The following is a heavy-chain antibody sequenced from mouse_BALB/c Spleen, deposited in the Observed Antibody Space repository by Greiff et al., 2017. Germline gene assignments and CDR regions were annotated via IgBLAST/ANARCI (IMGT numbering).Heavy chain of an antibody. CDR1: GFTFSSYT. Sequence: EVKLVESGGGLVKPGGSLKLSCAASGFTFSSYTMSWVRQTPEKRLEWVATISSGGSYTYYPDSVKGRFTISRDNAKNTLYLQMSSLKSEDTAMYYCTRVFQGYAMDYWGQGTSVTVSS. CDR2: ISSGGSYT. J-gene: IGHJ4*01. V-gene: IGHV5-6-4*01. CDR3: TRVFQGYAMDY.